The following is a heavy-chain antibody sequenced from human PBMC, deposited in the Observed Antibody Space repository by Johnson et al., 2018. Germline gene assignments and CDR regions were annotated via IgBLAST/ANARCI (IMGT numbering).Heavy chain of an antibody. CDR2: IYYTGDT. V-gene: IGHV4-59*01. CDR1: GGSISRYY. J-gene: IGHJ6*02. D-gene: IGHD1-26*01. Sequence: QVQLQESGPGLMKPSETLSLTCTVSGGSISRYYWTWVRQPPGKGLEWVGHIYYTGDTSYTPSLKSRVTISVDTSKNQFSLKLNSLTSADTAVYYCASGGMVGEYYGMDVWGQGTTVTVSS. CDR3: ASGGMVGEYYGMDV.